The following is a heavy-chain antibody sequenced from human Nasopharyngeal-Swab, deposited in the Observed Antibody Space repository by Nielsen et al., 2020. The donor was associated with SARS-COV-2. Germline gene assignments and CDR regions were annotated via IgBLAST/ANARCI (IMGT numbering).Heavy chain of an antibody. CDR2: VNSDGSSP. J-gene: IGHJ4*02. CDR1: GFTFNNYW. V-gene: IGHV3-74*01. D-gene: IGHD6-13*01. CDR3: ARASLAAAGTQDF. Sequence: GGSLRLSCAASGFTFNNYWMHWVRQAPGKGLEWVARVNSDGSSPSYAYSVKGRVTLSRDNAKNTLFLQMHSLKAEDTAVYYCARASLAAAGTQDFWGQGTLVTVSS.